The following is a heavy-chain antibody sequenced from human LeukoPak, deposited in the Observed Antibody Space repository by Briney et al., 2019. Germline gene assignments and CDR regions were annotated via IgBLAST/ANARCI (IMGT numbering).Heavy chain of an antibody. CDR2: IIPIFGTA. V-gene: IGHV1-69*13. J-gene: IGHJ3*02. CDR1: GGTFSSYA. D-gene: IGHD3-22*01. Sequence: EASVTVSFTASGGTFSSYAISWVRQAPGQGLEWMGGIIPIFGTANYAQKFQGRVTITADESTSTAYMELSSLRSEDTAVYYCARATYYYDSSGYYDAFDIWGQGTMVTVSS. CDR3: ARATYYYDSSGYYDAFDI.